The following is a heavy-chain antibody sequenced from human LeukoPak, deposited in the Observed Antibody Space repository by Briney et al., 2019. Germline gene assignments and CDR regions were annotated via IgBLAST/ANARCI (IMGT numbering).Heavy chain of an antibody. D-gene: IGHD6-13*01. V-gene: IGHV4-59*01. CDR2: IYYSGST. CDR3: ARVHSSSWLFDY. Sequence: LSETLSLTCTVSGGSISSYYWSWIRQPPGKGLEWIGYIYYSGSTNYNPSLKSRVTISVDTSKNQFSLKLSSVTAADTAVYYCARVHSSSWLFDYWGQGTLVTVSS. J-gene: IGHJ4*02. CDR1: GGSISSYY.